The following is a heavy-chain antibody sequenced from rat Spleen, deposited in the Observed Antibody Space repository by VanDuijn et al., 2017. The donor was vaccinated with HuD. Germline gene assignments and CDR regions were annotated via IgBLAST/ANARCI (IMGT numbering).Heavy chain of an antibody. V-gene: IGHV5-19*01. J-gene: IGHJ3*01. CDR1: GFVFNNYG. CDR2: ISPSGNYT. CDR3: ATTPGRPFAY. D-gene: IGHD5-1*01. Sequence: EVQLVESGGGLVQPGGSLKLSCAASGFVFNNYGMNWVRQAPPKGLKWVASISPSGNYTFYRDSVKGRFTISRDNAKSTLYLQMDSLRSEDKATYYRATTPGRPFAYWGQGALVTVSS.